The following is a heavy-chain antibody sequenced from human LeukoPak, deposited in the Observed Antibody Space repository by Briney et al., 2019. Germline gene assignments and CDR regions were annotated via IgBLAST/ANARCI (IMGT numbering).Heavy chain of an antibody. J-gene: IGHJ4*02. CDR1: GGSISGSSYY. V-gene: IGHV4-39*01. CDR3: ARLFDS. CDR2: IWYTGKT. Sequence: SQTLSLTCTVSGGSISGSSYYWGWVRQSPGKALEWMGKIWYTGKTYYSPSVQSRLTISVDTSKNPFSLRLSSVTAADTALYYCARLFDSWGQGILVTVSS.